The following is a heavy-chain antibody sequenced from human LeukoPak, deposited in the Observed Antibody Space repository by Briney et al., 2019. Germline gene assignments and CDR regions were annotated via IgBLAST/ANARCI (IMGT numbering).Heavy chain of an antibody. J-gene: IGHJ6*03. CDR3: ARTGYCSGGSCYHYYYYYMDV. CDR1: GGSISNYY. D-gene: IGHD2-15*01. Sequence: SETLSLTCTVSGGSISNYYWSWIRQPAGKGLEWIGRIYTSGSTNYNPSLQSRVTISVDTSKNQFSLKLSSLTAADTAVYYCARTGYCSGGSCYHYYYYYMDVWGKGTTVTISS. CDR2: IYTSGST. V-gene: IGHV4-4*07.